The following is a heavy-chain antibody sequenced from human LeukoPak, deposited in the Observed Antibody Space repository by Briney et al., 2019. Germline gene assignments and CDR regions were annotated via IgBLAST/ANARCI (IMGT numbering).Heavy chain of an antibody. V-gene: IGHV4-59*08. D-gene: IGHD6-6*01. CDR2: ISYSGST. J-gene: IGHJ4*02. Sequence: PSETLSLTCTVSGGSISSYHWSWIRQPPGKGLEWIGYISYSGSTNYNPSLKSRVTISVDTSNIQFSLRLSSVTAADTAVYYCARHRGSSSNYYYFDYWGQGTLVTVSS. CDR3: ARHRGSSSNYYYFDY. CDR1: GGSISSYH.